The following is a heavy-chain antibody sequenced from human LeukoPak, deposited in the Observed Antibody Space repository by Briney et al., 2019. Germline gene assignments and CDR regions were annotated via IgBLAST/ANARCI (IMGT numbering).Heavy chain of an antibody. CDR3: ARGETAVAGTGSFGY. V-gene: IGHV1-18*04. CDR2: ISAYNGNT. D-gene: IGHD6-19*01. CDR1: GYTFTSYG. J-gene: IGHJ4*02. Sequence: ASVKVSCKASGYTFTSYGISWVRQAPGQGLEWMGWISAYNGNTNYAQKLQGRVTMTTDTSTSTAYMELRSLRSDDTAVYSCARGETAVAGTGSFGYWGQGTLVTVSS.